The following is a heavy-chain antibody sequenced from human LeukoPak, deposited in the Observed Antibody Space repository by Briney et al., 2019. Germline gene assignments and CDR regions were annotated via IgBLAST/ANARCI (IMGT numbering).Heavy chain of an antibody. D-gene: IGHD1-26*01. CDR3: AREWDSGSYYLGYFDY. V-gene: IGHV3-72*01. CDR1: GFTFSDHY. CDR2: IRNKANSYTT. J-gene: IGHJ4*02. Sequence: GGSLGLSCAASGFTFSDHYMDWVRQAPGKGLEWVGRIRNKANSYTTEYAASVKGRFTISRDDSKNSLYLQMNSLKCEDTAVYYCAREWDSGSYYLGYFDYWGQGTLVTVSS.